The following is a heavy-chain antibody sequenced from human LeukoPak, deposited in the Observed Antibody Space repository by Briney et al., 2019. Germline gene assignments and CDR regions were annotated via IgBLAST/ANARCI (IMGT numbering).Heavy chain of an antibody. CDR2: IYHSGST. Sequence: SETLSLTCAVSGGSISSGGYSWSWIRQPPGKGLEWIGYIYHSGSTYYNPSLKSRVTISVDRSKNQFSPKLSSVTAADTAVYYCARVVYDSSGYYFDYWGQGTLVTVSS. D-gene: IGHD3-22*01. CDR3: ARVVYDSSGYYFDY. CDR1: GGSISSGGYS. V-gene: IGHV4-30-2*01. J-gene: IGHJ4*02.